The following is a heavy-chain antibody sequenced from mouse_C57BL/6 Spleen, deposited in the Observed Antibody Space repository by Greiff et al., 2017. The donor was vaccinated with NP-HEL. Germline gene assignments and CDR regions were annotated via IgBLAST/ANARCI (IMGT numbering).Heavy chain of an antibody. D-gene: IGHD1-1*01. CDR1: GYTFTDYY. J-gene: IGHJ1*03. CDR2: IYPGSGNT. Sequence: QVQLKESGAELVRPGASVKLSCKASGYTFTDYYINWVKQRPGQGLEWIARIYPGSGNTYYNEKFKGKATLTAEKSSSTAYMQLSSLTSEDSAVYFCAREGGSSYSWYFDVWGTGTTVTVSS. V-gene: IGHV1-76*01. CDR3: AREGGSSYSWYFDV.